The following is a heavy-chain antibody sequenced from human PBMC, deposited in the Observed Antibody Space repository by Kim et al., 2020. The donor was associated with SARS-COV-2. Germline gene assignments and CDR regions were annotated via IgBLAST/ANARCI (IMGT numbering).Heavy chain of an antibody. V-gene: IGHV1-46*01. CDR2: INPSGGST. Sequence: ASVKVSCKASGYTFTSYYMHWVRQAPGQGLEWMGIINPSGGSTSYAQKFQGRVTMTRDTSTSTVYMELSSLRSEDTAVYYCARDRHKYSSSSSGGMDVWGQGTTVTVSS. CDR3: ARDRHKYSSSSSGGMDV. D-gene: IGHD6-13*01. CDR1: GYTFTSYY. J-gene: IGHJ6*02.